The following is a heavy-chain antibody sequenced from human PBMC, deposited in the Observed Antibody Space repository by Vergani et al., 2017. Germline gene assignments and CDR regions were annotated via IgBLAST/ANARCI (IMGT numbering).Heavy chain of an antibody. CDR3: ARDRDEFDY. Sequence: QLQLQESGPGLVKPSETLSLTCTVSGGSISSSSYYWSWIRQPAGKGLEWIGRIYSSGSSNYNPSLKSRVTMSIDTSKNQFSLRLTSVTAADTAIYYCARDRDEFDYWGQGTLVTVSS. CDR1: GGSISSSSYY. CDR2: IYSSGSS. J-gene: IGHJ4*02. V-gene: IGHV4-61*02.